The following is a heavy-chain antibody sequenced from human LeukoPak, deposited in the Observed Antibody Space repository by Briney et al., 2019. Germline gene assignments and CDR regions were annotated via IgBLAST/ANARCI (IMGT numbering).Heavy chain of an antibody. CDR2: ISSSGSTM. J-gene: IGHJ4*02. CDR1: EFTFSDYY. CDR3: ARSPQSGSGWYDHFDY. D-gene: IGHD6-19*01. Sequence: GGSLRLSCAASEFTFSDYYMSWIRQAPGKGLEWVSYISSSGSTMYYADSVKGRFIISRDNAKNSLYLQMNSLRAEDTAVYYCARSPQSGSGWYDHFDYWGQGTLVTVSS. V-gene: IGHV3-11*01.